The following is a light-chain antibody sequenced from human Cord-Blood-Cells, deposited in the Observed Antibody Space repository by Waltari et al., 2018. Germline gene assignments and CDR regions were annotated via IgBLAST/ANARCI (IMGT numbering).Light chain of an antibody. CDR2: GAS. CDR3: QQYNNWPPLT. J-gene: IGKJ4*01. V-gene: IGKV3-15*01. Sequence: EIVLTQSPAPLSVSPGEIATLSCRARQSVSSNLAWYQQKPGQAPRLLIYGASTRATGITARFSGSGSGTEFTLTISSLQSEDFAVYYCQQYNNWPPLTFGGGTKVEIK. CDR1: QSVSSN.